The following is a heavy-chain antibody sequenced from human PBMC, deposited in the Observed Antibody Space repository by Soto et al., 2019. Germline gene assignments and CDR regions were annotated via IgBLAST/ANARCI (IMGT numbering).Heavy chain of an antibody. J-gene: IGHJ6*02. CDR3: ARDGLRNLDYYCYGMDV. V-gene: IGHV1-18*01. CDR2: ISAYNGNT. Sequence: QVQLVQSGAEVKKPGASVKVSCKASGYTFTSYGISWVRQAPGQGLEWMGWISAYNGNTNYAQKLQGRVTMTTDTSRRKAYMQMRRLSSDGTAVYYCARDGLRNLDYYCYGMDVWGQGTTVTVSS. CDR1: GYTFTSYG. D-gene: IGHD3-16*01.